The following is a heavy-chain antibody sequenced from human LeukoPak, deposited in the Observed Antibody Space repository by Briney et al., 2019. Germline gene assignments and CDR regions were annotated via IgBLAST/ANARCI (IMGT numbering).Heavy chain of an antibody. Sequence: QPGGSLRLSCAASGFTFSSYAMHWVRQAPGKGLEWVAVISYDGSNKYYADSVKGRFTISRDNSKNTLYLQMNSLRAEDTAVYYCARGRITMIVVVTHWGQGTLVTVSS. D-gene: IGHD3-22*01. CDR2: ISYDGSNK. CDR1: GFTFSSYA. J-gene: IGHJ4*02. V-gene: IGHV3-30*04. CDR3: ARGRITMIVVVTH.